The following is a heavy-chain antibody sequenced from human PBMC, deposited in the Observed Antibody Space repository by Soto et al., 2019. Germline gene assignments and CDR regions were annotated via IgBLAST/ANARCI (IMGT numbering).Heavy chain of an antibody. CDR3: ARPIAATDTLYRWFVS. D-gene: IGHD6-13*01. J-gene: IGHJ5*01. CDR1: GYTFTTYY. V-gene: IGHV1-2*02. Sequence: QAQLVQSGAEVRKPGASVNVSCKAFGYTFTTYYLHWLRQAPGQGLDWVGWMNPHTGATKYAQKFHGRVTMTRDTSIGAAFMELTRLTSDDTAMYYCARPIAATDTLYRWFVSWGQGTLVTVSS. CDR2: MNPHTGAT.